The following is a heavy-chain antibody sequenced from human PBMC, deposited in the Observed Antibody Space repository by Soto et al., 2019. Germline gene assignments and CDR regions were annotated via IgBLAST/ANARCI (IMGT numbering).Heavy chain of an antibody. J-gene: IGHJ5*02. Sequence: EVQLVESGGGLVKPGGSLRLGCEVSGFTVGSAWMNWVRQAPGKGLVWVGRIKSKVDGGTTDYAEPVKGRFTISIDDSKNTMYLQLESLKTEDTAVYYCTSAPQRALTAAMARSWGQGTLVTVSS. D-gene: IGHD2-21*02. V-gene: IGHV3-15*07. CDR3: TSAPQRALTAAMARS. CDR1: GFTVGSAW. CDR2: IKSKVDGGTT.